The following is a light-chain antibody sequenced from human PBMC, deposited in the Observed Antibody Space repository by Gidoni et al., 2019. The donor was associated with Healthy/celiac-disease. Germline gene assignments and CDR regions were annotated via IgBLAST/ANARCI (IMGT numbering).Light chain of an antibody. CDR3: QQRSNWPPFT. CDR1: QSVSSY. CDR2: DAS. J-gene: IGKJ3*01. V-gene: IGKV3-11*01. Sequence: EIVLTQSPATLSLSPGERATLSCRASQSVSSYLAWYQQKPGQAPRLLIYDASNRATGIPARFSGSGSGTDFTITISSLEPEDFAVYYCQQRSNWPPFTLGPGTKVD.